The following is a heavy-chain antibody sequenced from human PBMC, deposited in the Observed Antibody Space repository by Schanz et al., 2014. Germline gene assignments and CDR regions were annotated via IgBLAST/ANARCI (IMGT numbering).Heavy chain of an antibody. CDR1: GYTFTSYS. Sequence: QVQLVQSGAEVKKPGASVKVSCKASGYTFTSYSIHWVRQAPGQGLEWMGWINVGNGNMKYSQKFQGRVTMTTDTSNSTAYMELRNLRSDDTAVYYCARAKRFGDMDVWGQGTTVTVSS. CDR3: ARAKRFGDMDV. J-gene: IGHJ6*02. CDR2: INVGNGNM. V-gene: IGHV1-3*01. D-gene: IGHD3-10*01.